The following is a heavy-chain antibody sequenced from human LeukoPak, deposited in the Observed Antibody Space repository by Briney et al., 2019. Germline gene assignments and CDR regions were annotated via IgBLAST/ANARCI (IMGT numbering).Heavy chain of an antibody. Sequence: GGSLRLSCAASGFTFSSYWMHWVRHAPGKGLVWVSRINSDGRSTSYADSVKGRFTISRDHAKNTLYLQTNSLRAEDTAVYYCARDKYYGSGSHLYWGQGTLVTVSS. CDR3: ARDKYYGSGSHLY. CDR2: INSDGRST. V-gene: IGHV3-74*01. D-gene: IGHD3-10*01. CDR1: GFTFSSYW. J-gene: IGHJ4*02.